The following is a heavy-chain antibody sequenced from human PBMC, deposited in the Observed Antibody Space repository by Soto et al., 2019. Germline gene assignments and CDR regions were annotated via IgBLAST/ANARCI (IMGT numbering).Heavy chain of an antibody. CDR3: ARDPSEGRVGNWFES. CDR2: ISSSTSYV. J-gene: IGHJ5*01. D-gene: IGHD2-2*01. V-gene: IGHV3-21*06. CDR1: GFTFSRYG. Sequence: VGSLRLSGAASGFTFSRYGMNWLRQARGKGLEWVASISSSTSYVYYADSVKGRFSTSRDNAKNILYLEMYGLRTEDTAVYYCARDPSEGRVGNWFESWGQGTLVTVSS.